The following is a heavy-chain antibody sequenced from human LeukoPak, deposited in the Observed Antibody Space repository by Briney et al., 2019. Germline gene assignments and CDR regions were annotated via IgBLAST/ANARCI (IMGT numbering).Heavy chain of an antibody. CDR2: IWYDGSNR. Sequence: GGSLRLSCAVPGFDLSNYGMHWVRQAPGKGLEWVTVIWYDGSNRYYADSVKGRITISRDTSENTVSLQINNVKVDDTAIYYCARGTGAKRYYFDLWGQGILVTVSS. V-gene: IGHV3-33*01. CDR1: GFDLSNYG. J-gene: IGHJ4*02. CDR3: ARGTGAKRYYFDL.